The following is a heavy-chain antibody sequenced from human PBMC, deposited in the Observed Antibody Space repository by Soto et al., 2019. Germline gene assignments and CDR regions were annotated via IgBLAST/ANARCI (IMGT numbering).Heavy chain of an antibody. CDR3: AKDPLRGGLMVRGVTTYQPPDY. Sequence: GGSLRLSCAASGFTFSSYAMSWVRQAPGKGLEWVSAISGSGGSTYYADSVKGRFTISRDNSKNTLYLQMNSLRAEDTAVYYCAKDPLRGGLMVRGVTTYQPPDYWGQGTLVTVSS. CDR2: ISGSGGST. V-gene: IGHV3-23*01. CDR1: GFTFSSYA. D-gene: IGHD3-10*01. J-gene: IGHJ4*02.